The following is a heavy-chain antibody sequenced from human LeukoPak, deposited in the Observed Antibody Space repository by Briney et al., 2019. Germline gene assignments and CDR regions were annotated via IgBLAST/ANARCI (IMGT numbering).Heavy chain of an antibody. V-gene: IGHV4-30-4*08. CDR1: GGSISSGDYY. CDR3: ARASPDIVVVPAAIIRGLVAFDI. CDR2: IYYSGST. Sequence: SQTLSLTCTVSGGSISSGDYYWSWIRQPPGKGLEWIGYIYYSGSTYYNPSLKSRVTISVDTSKNQFSLKLSSVTAADTAVYYCARASPDIVVVPAAIIRGLVAFDIWGQGTMVTVSS. D-gene: IGHD2-2*02. J-gene: IGHJ3*02.